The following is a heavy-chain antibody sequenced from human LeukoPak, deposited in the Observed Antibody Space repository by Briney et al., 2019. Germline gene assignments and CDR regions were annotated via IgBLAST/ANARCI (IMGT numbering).Heavy chain of an antibody. Sequence: SGGSLRLSCAASGFTFSSYVMTWVRQAPGKGLVWVSAIRGSGGSTYYADSVKGRFTISRDNSKYTLYLQMNSLRAEDTAVYYCAKGSSPLVLMVYASDYGGQGTLVTVSS. CDR1: GFTFSSYV. D-gene: IGHD2-8*01. CDR2: IRGSGGST. V-gene: IGHV3-23*01. J-gene: IGHJ4*02. CDR3: AKGSSPLVLMVYASDY.